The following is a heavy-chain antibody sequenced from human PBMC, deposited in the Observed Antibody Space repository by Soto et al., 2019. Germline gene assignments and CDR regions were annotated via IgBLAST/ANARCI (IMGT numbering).Heavy chain of an antibody. V-gene: IGHV3-23*01. CDR3: ARGSAYSDYDLEY. J-gene: IGHJ4*02. D-gene: IGHD4-17*01. CDR1: GFTFSSYA. CDR2: VSGTGGSA. Sequence: GGSLRLSCAASGFTFSSYAMTWVRQAPGEGLEWVSGVSGTGGSAYYADSVKGRFTISRDKSTNTLYLHMDSLRAEDTAVYYCARGSAYSDYDLEYWGQGTLVTVSS.